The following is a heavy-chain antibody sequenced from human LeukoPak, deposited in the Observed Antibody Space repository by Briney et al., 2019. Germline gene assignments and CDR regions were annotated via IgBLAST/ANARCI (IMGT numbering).Heavy chain of an antibody. J-gene: IGHJ4*02. CDR2: ISGNGGST. D-gene: IGHD6-13*01. CDR1: GFTFSSYA. CDR3: AKVPGYSSSWNADY. V-gene: IGHV3-23*01. Sequence: PGGSLRLSCAASGFTFSSYAMSRVRQAPGKGLEWVSAISGNGGSTYYADSVKGRFTISRDNSKNTLYLQMNSLRAEDTAVYYCAKVPGYSSSWNADYWGQGTLVTVSS.